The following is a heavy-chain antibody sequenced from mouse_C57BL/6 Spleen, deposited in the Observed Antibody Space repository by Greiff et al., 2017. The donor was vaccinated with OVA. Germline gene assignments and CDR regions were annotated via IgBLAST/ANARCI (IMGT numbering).Heavy chain of an antibody. D-gene: IGHD1-1*01. CDR3: ARDPRYYDSRGYFEV. CDR1: GFSINSDCY. V-gene: IGHV3-3*01. Sequence: EVKLMESGPSLVRPSQTLSLTCTVSGFSINSDCYWIWIRQFPGNKLEYIGYTFYSGITYYNPSLESRTYITRDTSKNQFSLKLSSVTTEDTATYYCARDPRYYDSRGYFEVWGTGTTVTVSS. J-gene: IGHJ1*03. CDR2: TFYSGIT.